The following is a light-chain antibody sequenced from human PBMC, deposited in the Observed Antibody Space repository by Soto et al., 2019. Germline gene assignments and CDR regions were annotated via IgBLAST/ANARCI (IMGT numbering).Light chain of an antibody. CDR2: KAS. Sequence: DIQMTQSPSTLSASVGDRVTITCRASQSISSWLAWYQQKPGKAPKRLIYKASSLEGGVPSRFSGSGSGTEFTLNISSLQPDDFAIYYCQQYDSFSLTFGGGTKVEIK. J-gene: IGKJ4*01. V-gene: IGKV1-5*03. CDR3: QQYDSFSLT. CDR1: QSISSW.